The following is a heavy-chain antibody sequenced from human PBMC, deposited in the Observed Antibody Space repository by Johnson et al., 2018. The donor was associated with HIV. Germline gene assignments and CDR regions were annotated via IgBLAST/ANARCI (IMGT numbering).Heavy chain of an antibody. D-gene: IGHD2-21*02. CDR3: TRGGGAYCGDNCLRAFHI. CDR2: IYRGGST. V-gene: IGHV3-66*01. CDR1: GLTVSSSY. Sequence: QLVESGGGLVQPGGSLRLSCAPSGLTVSSSYMSWVRQAPGKGLEWVSVIYRGGSTYYADSVKGRFTISRDNSKNTLYLQMNSLRDEDTAVYYCTRGGGAYCGDNCLRAFHIWGQGTMVTVSS. J-gene: IGHJ3*02.